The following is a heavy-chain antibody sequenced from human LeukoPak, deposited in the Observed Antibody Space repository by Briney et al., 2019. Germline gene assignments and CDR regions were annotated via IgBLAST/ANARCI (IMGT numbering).Heavy chain of an antibody. CDR3: ARAQTTLQQLAYFDY. J-gene: IGHJ4*02. Sequence: SVKVSCKASGGTFSSYAITWVRQAPGQGLEWIGIANYAQKFQGRVTITADKSTSTAYMELSSLRSEDTAVYYCARAQTTLQQLAYFDYWGQRTLVTVSS. D-gene: IGHD6-13*01. V-gene: IGHV1-69*04. CDR1: GGTFSSYA. CDR2: GIA.